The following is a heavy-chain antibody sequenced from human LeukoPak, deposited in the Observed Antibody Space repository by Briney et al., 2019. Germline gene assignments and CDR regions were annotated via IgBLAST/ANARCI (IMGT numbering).Heavy chain of an antibody. CDR1: GGTFSSYA. CDR3: ARAHCSSTSCYAVEGYFDY. J-gene: IGHJ4*02. CDR2: IIPILGIA. Sequence: GASVKVSCKASGGTFSSYAISWVRQAPGQGLEWMGRIIPILGIANSAQKFQGRVTITADKSTSTAYMELSSLRSEDTAVYYCARAHCSSTSCYAVEGYFDYWGQGTLVTVSS. D-gene: IGHD2-2*01. V-gene: IGHV1-69*04.